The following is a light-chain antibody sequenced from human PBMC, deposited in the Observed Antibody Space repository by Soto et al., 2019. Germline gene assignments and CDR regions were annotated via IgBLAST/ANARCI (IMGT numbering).Light chain of an antibody. CDR3: QQHETLIP. J-gene: IGKJ5*01. V-gene: IGKV3-20*01. CDR1: QSVRNSY. Sequence: IWRESPCTLSLSPGERATLSCRASQSVRNSYLAWYQQKPGQAPRLLIYGASSRATGIPDRFSGSGSGTDFTLTISRLEPEDFAVYYCQQHETLIPFGQGTRLEIK. CDR2: GAS.